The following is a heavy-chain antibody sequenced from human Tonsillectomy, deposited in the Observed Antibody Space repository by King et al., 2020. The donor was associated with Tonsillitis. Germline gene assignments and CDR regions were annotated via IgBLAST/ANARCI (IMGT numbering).Heavy chain of an antibody. CDR3: ARGSVPAADGAFDY. D-gene: IGHD2-2*01. J-gene: IGHJ4*02. CDR1: GFTFSSYD. Sequence: VQLVESGGGLVQPGGSLRLSCAASGFTFSSYDMHWVRQATGKGLDWVSAIGTAGVTYYPGSVKGRFTISRENAKNSLYLQMNSLRAGDTAVYYCARGSVPAADGAFDYWGQGTLVTVSS. CDR2: IGTAGVT. V-gene: IGHV3-13*01.